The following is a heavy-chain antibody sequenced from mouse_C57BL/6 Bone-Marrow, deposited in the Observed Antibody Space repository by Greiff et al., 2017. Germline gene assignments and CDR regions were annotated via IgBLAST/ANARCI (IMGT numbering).Heavy chain of an antibody. CDR2: IYPGSGNT. D-gene: IGHD1-1*01. Sequence: VKLMESGAELVRPGASVKLSCKASGYTFTDYYINWVKQRPGQGLEWIARIYPGSGNTYYNEKFKGKATLTAEKSSSTAYMQLSSLTSEDSAVYFCASPDYYYGSILAYWGQGTLVTVSA. J-gene: IGHJ3*01. V-gene: IGHV1-76*01. CDR3: ASPDYYYGSILAY. CDR1: GYTFTDYY.